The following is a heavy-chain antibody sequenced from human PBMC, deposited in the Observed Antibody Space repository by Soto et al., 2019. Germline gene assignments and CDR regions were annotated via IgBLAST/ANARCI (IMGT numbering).Heavy chain of an antibody. CDR3: ARERAAPSWIDP. V-gene: IGHV4-30-4*01. CDR2: IYYSGST. D-gene: IGHD6-6*01. Sequence: SETLSLTCTVSGGSISSGDYYWSWIRQPPGKGLEWIGYIYYSGSTYYNPSLKSRVTISVDTSKNQFSLKLSSVTAADTAVYYCARERAAPSWIDPWGQGILVTVSS. J-gene: IGHJ5*02. CDR1: GGSISSGDYY.